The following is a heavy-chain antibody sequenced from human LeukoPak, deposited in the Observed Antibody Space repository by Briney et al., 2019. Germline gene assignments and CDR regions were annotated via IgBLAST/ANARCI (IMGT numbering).Heavy chain of an antibody. CDR3: AKDLRVDDY. CDR2: ISDSGGTT. V-gene: IGHV3-23*01. CDR1: GFTFSNYA. J-gene: IGHJ4*02. D-gene: IGHD3-22*01. Sequence: PGGSLRLSCAASGFTFSNYAMSWVRQAPGKGLEWVSGISDSGGTTYYADSVKGRFTISRDNSKNTLYLQMNSLRAEDTAVYYCAKDLRVDDYWGQGTLVTVSS.